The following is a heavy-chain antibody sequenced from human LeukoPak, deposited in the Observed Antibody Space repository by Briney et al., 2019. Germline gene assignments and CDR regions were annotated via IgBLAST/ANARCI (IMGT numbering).Heavy chain of an antibody. CDR2: ISAHTGNT. Sequence: ASVKVSCKASGYMFNNYGISWVRQAPGQGLEWMGWISAHTGNTNYAQNLQGRVTMTTDTSTRTAYMQLRSLRSDDTAVYYCVRGFLTVYGVGPHLWGQGPLVTVSS. D-gene: IGHD3-3*01. CDR1: GYMFNNYG. CDR3: VRGFLTVYGVGPHL. J-gene: IGHJ5*02. V-gene: IGHV1-18*01.